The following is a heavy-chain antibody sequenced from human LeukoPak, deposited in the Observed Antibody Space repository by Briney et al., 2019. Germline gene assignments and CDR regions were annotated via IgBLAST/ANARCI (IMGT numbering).Heavy chain of an antibody. Sequence: SDTLSLTCTVSGASISSTRYYWGWIRQPPGKGLEWIGSTYYRGTTYYNPSLKSRVTISVDTSKNQFSLQLSSVTAADTAVYYCARDWNRYAYWGQGTLVTVSS. CDR1: GASISSTRYY. D-gene: IGHD1-1*01. V-gene: IGHV4-39*07. J-gene: IGHJ4*02. CDR3: ARDWNRYAY. CDR2: TYYRGTT.